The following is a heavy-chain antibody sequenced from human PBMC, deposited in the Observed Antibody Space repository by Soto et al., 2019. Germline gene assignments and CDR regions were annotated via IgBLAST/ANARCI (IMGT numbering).Heavy chain of an antibody. CDR1: GYTFTAYA. D-gene: IGHD6-19*01. J-gene: IGHJ4*02. V-gene: IGHV1-3*05. CDR3: ARAVAVPADFDY. CDR2: INAGNGNT. Sequence: QVQLVQSGAEEKKPGASVKVSCKASGYTFTAYAMHWVRQAPGQRLEWMGWINAGNGNTKYSQKFQGRVTITRDTSASTDYMELSSLRSEDTAEYYCARAVAVPADFDYWGQGTLVTVSS.